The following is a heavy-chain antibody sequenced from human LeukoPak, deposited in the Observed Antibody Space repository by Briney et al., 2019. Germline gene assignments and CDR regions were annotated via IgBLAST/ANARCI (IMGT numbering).Heavy chain of an antibody. Sequence: TSETLSLTCTVSGYSISSGYYWGWIRQPPGKGLEWIGSIYHSGSTYYNPSLKSRGTISVDTSKNQFSLKLSSVTAADTAVYYCASAPRHSRYDGSYYYYYGMDVWGQGTTVTVSS. V-gene: IGHV4-38-2*02. CDR2: IYHSGST. CDR3: ASAPRHSRYDGSYYYYYGMDV. CDR1: GYSISSGYY. D-gene: IGHD5-12*01. J-gene: IGHJ6*02.